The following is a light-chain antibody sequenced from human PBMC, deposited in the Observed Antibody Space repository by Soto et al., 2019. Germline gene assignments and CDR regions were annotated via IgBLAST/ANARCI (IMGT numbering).Light chain of an antibody. Sequence: DIQMTQSPSFVSASIGDRVTITCRASQGIGSWLAWYQQVPGRAPRLLIFPASPLQSGVSSRFRGSGSGTHFTLTITSLQPEDFATYFCLHANNCPVTFGEGTKVEMK. V-gene: IGKV1-12*01. J-gene: IGKJ4*01. CDR3: LHANNCPVT. CDR1: QGIGSW. CDR2: PAS.